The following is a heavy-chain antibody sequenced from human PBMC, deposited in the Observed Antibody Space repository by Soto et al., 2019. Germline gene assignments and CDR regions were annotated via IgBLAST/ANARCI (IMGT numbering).Heavy chain of an antibody. CDR2: INPNSGGT. J-gene: IGHJ6*02. CDR3: ARDHSSSWYGTDYYYGMDV. D-gene: IGHD6-13*01. V-gene: IGHV1-2*04. CDR1: GYTFTGYY. Sequence: VKVSCKASGYTFTGYYMHWVRQAPGQGLEWMGWINPNSGGTNYAQKFQGWVTMTRDTSISTAYMELSRLRSDDTAVYYCARDHSSSWYGTDYYYGMDVWGQGTTVTVSS.